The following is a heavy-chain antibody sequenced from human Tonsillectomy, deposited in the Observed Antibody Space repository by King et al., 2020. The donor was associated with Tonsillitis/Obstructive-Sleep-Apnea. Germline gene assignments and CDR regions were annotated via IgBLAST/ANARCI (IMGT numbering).Heavy chain of an antibody. D-gene: IGHD3-10*01. J-gene: IGHJ3*01. CDR1: GYSFTSHW. CDR3: ARXXYGSGRNXXXX. Sequence: QLVQSGAEVKKAGESLKISCKGSGYSFTSHWIGWVRQMPGKGLEWMGIIYPGDSDTRYTPSFQGQVTISADRSITTAYLQWASLKASDTAMYYCARXXYGSGRNXXXXXGQGTVVTVSS. CDR2: IYPGDSDT. V-gene: IGHV5-51*01.